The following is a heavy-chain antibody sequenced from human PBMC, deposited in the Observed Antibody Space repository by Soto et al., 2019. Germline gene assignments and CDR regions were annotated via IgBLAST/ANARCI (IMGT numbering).Heavy chain of an antibody. V-gene: IGHV2-26*01. CDR1: GSSLSTRRMG. D-gene: IGHD1-1*01. Sequence: QVTLKESGPVLVKPTETVTLTCAVSGSSLSTRRMGVSWIRQPPGKALERVAYIFSDAERSYSTFMESRLTICKDDSGSQVVLTLTNREPVDTGTYYSVRVNAHTYQNYYGMDVWGQCTKGTVSS. CDR2: IFSDAER. CDR3: VRVNAHTYQNYYGMDV. J-gene: IGHJ6*02.